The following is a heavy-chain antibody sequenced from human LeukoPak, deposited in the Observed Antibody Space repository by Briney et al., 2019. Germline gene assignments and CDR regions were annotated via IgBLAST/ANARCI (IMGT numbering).Heavy chain of an antibody. D-gene: IGHD3-10*01. CDR3: ARGAGGVIITDFDY. J-gene: IGHJ4*02. V-gene: IGHV1-8*01. CDR1: GYTFSTST. CDR2: INPKNGKT. Sequence: ASVKVSCKASGYTFSTSTISWVRQAAGQGLEWMGWINPKNGKTSYAQKFQDRVTMTENTSTSTAYMELSSLRSDDTAVYYCARGAGGVIITDFDYWGQGTLVTVSS.